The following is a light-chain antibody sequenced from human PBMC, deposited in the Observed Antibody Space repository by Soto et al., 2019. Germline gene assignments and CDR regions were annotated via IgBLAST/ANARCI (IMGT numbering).Light chain of an antibody. CDR1: QTVNIW. CDR3: QPYHDVLT. V-gene: IGKV1-5*03. Sequence: DIQMTQSPSTLFASIGDRVTITCRASQTVNIWLAWYQQKPGKAPKLLIQKASSLESGVPSRFSGSGSGTDFTLTISSLQPDDFATYYCQPYHDVLTFGGGTRVEIK. J-gene: IGKJ4*01. CDR2: KAS.